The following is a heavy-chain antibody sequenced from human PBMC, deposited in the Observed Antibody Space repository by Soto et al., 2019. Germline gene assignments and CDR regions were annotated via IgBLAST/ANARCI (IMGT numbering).Heavy chain of an antibody. CDR1: GFTFSSYT. CDR2: IKSKTDGGTT. D-gene: IGHD3-22*01. V-gene: IGHV3-15*01. CDR3: TTDRLYYYDSSGSDAFDI. Sequence: GGSLRLSCSASGFTFSSYTMHWVRQAPGKGLEWVGRIKSKTDGGTTDYAAPVKGRFTISRDDSKNTLYLQMNSLKTEDTAVYYCTTDRLYYYDSSGSDAFDIWGQGTMVTVSS. J-gene: IGHJ3*02.